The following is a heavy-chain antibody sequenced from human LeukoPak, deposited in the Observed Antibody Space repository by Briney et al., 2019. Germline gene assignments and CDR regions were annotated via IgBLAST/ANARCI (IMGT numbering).Heavy chain of an antibody. CDR1: GGSFSGYY. J-gene: IGHJ2*01. CDR3: ARWGGITMVRGVIMSGYFDL. V-gene: IGHV4-34*01. D-gene: IGHD3-10*01. CDR2: INHSGST. Sequence: PSETLSLTCAVYGGSFSGYYWSWIRQPPGKGLEWIGEINHSGSTNYNPSLKSRVTISVDTPKNQFSLKLSSVIAADTAVYYCARWGGITMVRGVIMSGYFDLWGRGTLVTVSS.